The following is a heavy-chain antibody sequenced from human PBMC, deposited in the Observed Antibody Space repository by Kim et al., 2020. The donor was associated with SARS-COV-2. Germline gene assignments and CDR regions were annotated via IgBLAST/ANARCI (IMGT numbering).Heavy chain of an antibody. CDR2: SSP. J-gene: IGHJ4*02. CDR3: ARDPWGAAGL. V-gene: IGHV3-74*01. D-gene: IGHD1-26*01. Sequence: SSPNDADPVKGRFTIPSDNAKNALFLQMDSLRVDDTAVYYCARDPWGAAGLWGQGTLVTVSS.